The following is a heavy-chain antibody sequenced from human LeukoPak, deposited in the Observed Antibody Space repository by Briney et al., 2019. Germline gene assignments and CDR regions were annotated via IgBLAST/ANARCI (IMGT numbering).Heavy chain of an antibody. D-gene: IGHD3-9*01. V-gene: IGHV1-8*01. Sequence: GESLEVSCKGSGGPFTSYDINGVRQATGQGLGWMGWMNPNSGNTGYAQKLQGRVTMTRNTSISTAYMELSSLRSEDTAVYYCARVVLRYFDWLGYNWFVPWGQGTLVTVSS. CDR3: ARVVLRYFDWLGYNWFVP. J-gene: IGHJ5*02. CDR2: MNPNSGNT. CDR1: GGPFTSYD.